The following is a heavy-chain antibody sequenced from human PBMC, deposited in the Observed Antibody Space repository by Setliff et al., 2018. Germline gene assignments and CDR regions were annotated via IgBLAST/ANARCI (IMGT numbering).Heavy chain of an antibody. J-gene: IGHJ5*02. D-gene: IGHD3-10*01. V-gene: IGHV4-39*01. CDR3: ARHHRGVIISWFDP. Sequence: PSETLSLTCTVSGGSISSSSYYWGWIRQPPGKGLEWIRSIYYSGSTYYNPSLKSRVTISVDTSKNQFSLKLSSVTAADTAVYYCARHHRGVIISWFDPWGQGTLVTVSS. CDR1: GGSISSSSYY. CDR2: IYYSGST.